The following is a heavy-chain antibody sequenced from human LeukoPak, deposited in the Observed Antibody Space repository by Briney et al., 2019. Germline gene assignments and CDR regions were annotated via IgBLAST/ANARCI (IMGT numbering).Heavy chain of an antibody. V-gene: IGHV3-23*01. D-gene: IGHD3-9*01. J-gene: IGHJ6*02. Sequence: PSGGSLRLSCAASGFTFSSYAMSWVRQAPGKGLEWVSAISGSGGSTYYADSVKGRFTISRDNSKNTLYLQMNSLRAEDTAVYYCARSIGLTGGGVDVWGQGTTVTVSS. CDR1: GFTFSSYA. CDR3: ARSIGLTGGGVDV. CDR2: ISGSGGST.